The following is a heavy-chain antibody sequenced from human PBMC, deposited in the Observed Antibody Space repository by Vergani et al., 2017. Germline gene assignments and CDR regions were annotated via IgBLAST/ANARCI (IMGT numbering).Heavy chain of an antibody. CDR2: TWYDGNNK. CDR1: GFTFNQYG. Sequence: QVQLVESGGGVVQPGRSLRLSCAASGFTFNQYGMHWVRQAPGKGLEWVAVTWYDGNNKQYADSVKGRFTISRDNSKSTMYLQMNSLRDEDTGVYYCARGGGTTVSDYYMDVWGKGTTVTVSS. CDR3: ARGGGTTVSDYYMDV. J-gene: IGHJ6*03. D-gene: IGHD4-17*01. V-gene: IGHV3-33*01.